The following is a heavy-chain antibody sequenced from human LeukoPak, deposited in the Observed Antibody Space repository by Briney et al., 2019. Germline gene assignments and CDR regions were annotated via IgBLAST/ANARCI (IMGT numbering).Heavy chain of an antibody. J-gene: IGHJ4*02. CDR2: IYYSGST. D-gene: IGHD2-8*01. Sequence: SETLSLTCTVSGGSISSYYWSWIRQPPGKGLEWIGYIYYSGSTNYNPSLKSRVTISVDTSKNQFSLKLSSVTAADTAVYYCASSPMVYAMETPSLDYWGQGTLVTVSS. CDR1: GGSISSYY. CDR3: ASSPMVYAMETPSLDY. V-gene: IGHV4-59*01.